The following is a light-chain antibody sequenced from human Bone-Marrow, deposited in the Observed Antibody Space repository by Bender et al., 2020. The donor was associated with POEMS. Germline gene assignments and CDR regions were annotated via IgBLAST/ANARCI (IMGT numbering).Light chain of an antibody. V-gene: IGLV2-14*03. CDR2: AVT. J-gene: IGLJ2*01. Sequence: QSALSQPASVSGSPGQSITFSCTGTTSDIGGYNYVSWYQQHPGKAPKLILYAVTNRPAGVSNRFSGSKSGNTASLTISGLQPEEEADYYCSSFGVSSALVFGGGTKLTVL. CDR3: SSFGVSSALV. CDR1: TSDIGGYNY.